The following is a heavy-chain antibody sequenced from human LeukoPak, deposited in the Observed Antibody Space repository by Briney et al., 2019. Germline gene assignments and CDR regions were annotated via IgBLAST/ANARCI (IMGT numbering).Heavy chain of an antibody. J-gene: IGHJ4*02. V-gene: IGHV3-66*01. CDR3: ASVMIYYDNSGYDY. CDR2: IYSSGRS. Sequence: GGSLRLSCAACGFTVSSNYMSWVRQAPGKGLEWVSVIYSSGRSYYTDSVKGRFTISRYNSKNTLYLQMKSLRAGDTAVYYCASVMIYYDNSGYDYWGQGTLVTVSS. D-gene: IGHD3-22*01. CDR1: GFTVSSNY.